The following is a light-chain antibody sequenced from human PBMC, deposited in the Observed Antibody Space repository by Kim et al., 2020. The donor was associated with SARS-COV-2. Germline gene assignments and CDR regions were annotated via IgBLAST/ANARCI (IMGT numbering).Light chain of an antibody. J-gene: IGKJ3*01. Sequence: EIVMTQSPATLSVSPGERATLSCRASQSVSSNLAWYQQKPGQAPRLLIYGASTRATGIPARFSGSGSGTEFTLTISSLQSEDFAVYYCQQYNNWILGSTFGPGTKVDIK. V-gene: IGKV3-15*01. CDR3: QQYNNWILGST. CDR2: GAS. CDR1: QSVSSN.